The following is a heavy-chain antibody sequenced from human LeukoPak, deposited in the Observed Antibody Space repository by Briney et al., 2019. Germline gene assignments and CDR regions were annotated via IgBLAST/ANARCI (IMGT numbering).Heavy chain of an antibody. D-gene: IGHD1-1*01. J-gene: IGHJ3*02. CDR2: IKPDGSEA. V-gene: IGHV3-7*01. CDR1: GFTFSSYA. Sequence: GGSLRLSCAASGFTFSSYAMSWVRQAPGKGLEWVANIKPDGSEAYYEDSVKGRFTISRDNAKNSLYLQVNSLRAEDSAVYYCASHNNWRLDIWGQGTIITVSS. CDR3: ASHNNWRLDI.